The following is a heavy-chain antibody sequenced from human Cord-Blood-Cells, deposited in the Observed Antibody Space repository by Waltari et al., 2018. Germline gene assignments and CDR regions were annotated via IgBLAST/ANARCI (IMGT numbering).Heavy chain of an antibody. D-gene: IGHD5-18*01. Sequence: QVQLVQSGAEVKKPGASVKVSCKACGGTFSSYAISWVGQAPGQGLEWMGGIIPIFGTANYAQKFQGRVTITADESTSTAYMELSSLRSEDTAVYYCATAVDTAMAYDAFDIWGQGTMVTVSS. V-gene: IGHV1-69*01. CDR1: GGTFSSYA. J-gene: IGHJ3*02. CDR2: IIPIFGTA. CDR3: ATAVDTAMAYDAFDI.